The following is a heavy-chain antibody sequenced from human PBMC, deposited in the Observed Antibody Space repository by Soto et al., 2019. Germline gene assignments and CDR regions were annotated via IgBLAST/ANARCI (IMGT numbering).Heavy chain of an antibody. CDR1: GDAFAGYW. CDR3: VRVNSPSLPPWFDP. J-gene: IGHJ5*02. D-gene: IGHD4-4*01. V-gene: IGHV5-51*01. CDR2: IYCGDSQT. Sequence: GESLKISCKGSGDAFAGYWIGWVRQMTGIGLEWMGIIYCGDSQTKYNPSFQDQVIMSVDKSIHTAYLQWTSLKASDTAIYYCVRVNSPSLPPWFDPWGQGTQVTVSS.